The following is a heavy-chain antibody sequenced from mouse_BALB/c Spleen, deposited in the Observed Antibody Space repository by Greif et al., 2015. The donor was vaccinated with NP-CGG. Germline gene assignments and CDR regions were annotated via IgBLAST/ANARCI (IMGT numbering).Heavy chain of an antibody. V-gene: IGHV2-6-2*01. J-gene: IGHJ4*01. Sequence: VKLVESGPDLVAPSQSLSITCTVSGFSLTSYGVHWVRQPPGKGLEWLVVIWSDGSTTYNSALKSRLSISKDNSKSQVLLKMNSLQTDDTAMYYCARHVYGNYAMDYWGQGTSVTVSS. CDR3: ARHVYGNYAMDY. CDR1: GFSLTSYG. CDR2: IWSDGST. D-gene: IGHD2-1*01.